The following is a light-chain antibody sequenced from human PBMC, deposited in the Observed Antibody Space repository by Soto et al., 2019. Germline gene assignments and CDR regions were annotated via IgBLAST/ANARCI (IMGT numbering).Light chain of an antibody. CDR2: DAS. CDR3: QQRSNWYS. CDR1: QSVSTY. J-gene: IGKJ2*01. V-gene: IGKV3-11*01. Sequence: EIVLTQSPATLSLSPGERATLSCRASQSVSTYLAWYQHKPGQAPRLLIYDASNRAPGIPARFSGSGSGTDFTLTISRLEPEDFAVYFCQQRSNWYSFGQGTKLEIK.